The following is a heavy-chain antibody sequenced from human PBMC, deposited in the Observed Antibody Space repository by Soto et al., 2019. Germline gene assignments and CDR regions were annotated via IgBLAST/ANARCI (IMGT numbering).Heavy chain of an antibody. D-gene: IGHD3-10*01. V-gene: IGHV3-33*01. CDR2: IWYDGSKK. CDR3: ARLGGSGGDSIEH. J-gene: IGHJ4*02. Sequence: QVQLVESGGGVVQPGRSLRLSCAASGFPFSKYGMHWVRQAPGKGLEWMAIIWYDGSKKYYGDSVKGRFTISRDNSKDTLFLQMNSLRADDTAMYYCARLGGSGGDSIEHWGQGTLVTVSS. CDR1: GFPFSKYG.